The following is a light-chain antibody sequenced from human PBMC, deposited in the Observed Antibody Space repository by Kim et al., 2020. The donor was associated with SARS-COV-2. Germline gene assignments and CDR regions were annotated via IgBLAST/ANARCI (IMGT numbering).Light chain of an antibody. V-gene: IGLV3-19*01. CDR2: AKT. Sequence: SSELTQDPAVSVALGQTVRITCQGDSLRIFYASWYQQKPGQAPRLVIYAKTNRHSGIPDRFSGSSSGNTASLTITGAQAEDEADYYCNSRDSTGNHSFGG. J-gene: IGLJ2*01. CDR1: SLRIFY. CDR3: NSRDSTGNHS.